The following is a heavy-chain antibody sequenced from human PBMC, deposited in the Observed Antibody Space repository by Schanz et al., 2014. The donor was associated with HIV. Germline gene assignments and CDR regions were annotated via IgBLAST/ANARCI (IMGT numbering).Heavy chain of an antibody. D-gene: IGHD6-13*01. V-gene: IGHV3-72*01. CDR1: GFTFSDHY. J-gene: IGHJ6*02. Sequence: EVQLVESGGGLVQPGGSLRLSCAASGFTFSDHYMDWVRQAPGKGLEWVGRTRNKASSYSTEYAASVKGRFIVSRDDSKNLVYLQMNSLRTEDTAVYYCAKDDAGYSSSWHYYYYYGMDVWGQGTTVTVSS. CDR2: TRNKASSYST. CDR3: AKDDAGYSSSWHYYYYYGMDV.